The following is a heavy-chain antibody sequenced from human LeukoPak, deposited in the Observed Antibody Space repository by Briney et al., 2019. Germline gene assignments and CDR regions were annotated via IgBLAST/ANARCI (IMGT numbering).Heavy chain of an antibody. D-gene: IGHD3-22*01. Sequence: PGGSLRLSCAASRFTFSDYGMHWVRQAPGKGLEWVAFIRYDGSNKYYADSVKGRFTISRDNSKNTLYLQMNSLRAEDTAVYYCAKGLYYYDSSGYHNWGQRTLVTVSS. V-gene: IGHV3-30*02. J-gene: IGHJ4*02. CDR3: AKGLYYYDSSGYHN. CDR2: IRYDGSNK. CDR1: RFTFSDYG.